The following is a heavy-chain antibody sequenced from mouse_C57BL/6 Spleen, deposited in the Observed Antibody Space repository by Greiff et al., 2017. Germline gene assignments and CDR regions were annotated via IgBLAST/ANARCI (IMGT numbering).Heavy chain of an antibody. J-gene: IGHJ4*01. D-gene: IGHD2-3*01. CDR2: INPGSGGN. V-gene: IGHV1-54*01. CDR1: GYAFTNYL. Sequence: VKLMESGAELVRPGTSVKVSCKASGYAFTNYLIEWVKQRPGQGLEWIGVINPGSGGNNYNEKFKGKATLTADKSSSTAYMQLSSLTSEDSAVYFCARFYDGYYYAMDYWGQGTSVTVSS. CDR3: ARFYDGYYYAMDY.